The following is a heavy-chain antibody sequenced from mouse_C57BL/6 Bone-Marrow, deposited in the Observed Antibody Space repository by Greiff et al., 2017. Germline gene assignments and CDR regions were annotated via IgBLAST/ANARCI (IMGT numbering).Heavy chain of an antibody. Sequence: VQLQQSGAELVRPGASVKLSCTASGFNIKDDYMPWVKQRTEQGLEWIGWIDPENGDTEYASKFQGKATITADTSSNTAYLQLSSLTSEDTAVYYCRSSAWFAYWGQGTLVTVSA. D-gene: IGHD1-3*01. CDR1: GFNIKDDY. CDR2: IDPENGDT. V-gene: IGHV14-4*01. J-gene: IGHJ3*01. CDR3: RSSAWFAY.